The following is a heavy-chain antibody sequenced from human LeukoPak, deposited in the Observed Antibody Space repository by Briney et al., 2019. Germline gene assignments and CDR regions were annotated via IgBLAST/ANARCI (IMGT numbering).Heavy chain of an antibody. CDR2: IYYSGST. CDR3: ARHPEGGYSDY. CDR1: GGSISDYY. J-gene: IGHJ4*02. Sequence: SETLSLTCTVSGGSISDYYWSWIRQPPGKGLEWIGYIYYSGSTNYNPSLKSRVTISVDTSKNQFSPKLSSVTAADTAVYYCARHPEGGYSDYWGQGTLVTVSS. D-gene: IGHD3-10*01. V-gene: IGHV4-59*08.